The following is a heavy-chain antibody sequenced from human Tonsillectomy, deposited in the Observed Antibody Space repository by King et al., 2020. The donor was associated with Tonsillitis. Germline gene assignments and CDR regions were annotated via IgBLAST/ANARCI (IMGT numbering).Heavy chain of an antibody. D-gene: IGHD6-13*01. CDR1: GFTFSTYW. CDR2: VNQDGSEK. J-gene: IGHJ4*02. V-gene: IGHV3-7*03. Sequence: VQLVESGGGLVQPGGSLRLSCAASGFTFSTYWMNWVRQAPGKGLEWVANVNQDGSEKYYVDSVKGRFTISRDNAKNSLYLQMNSLRAEDTAVYYCARDVTSNWYNYWGQGSLVIVSS. CDR3: ARDVTSNWYNY.